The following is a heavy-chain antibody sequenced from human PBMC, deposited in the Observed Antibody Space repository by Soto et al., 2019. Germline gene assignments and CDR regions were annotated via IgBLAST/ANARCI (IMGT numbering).Heavy chain of an antibody. CDR1: GFTFSSYE. CDR2: ISSSGSTI. Sequence: PGGSLRLSCAASGFTFSSYEMNWVRQAPGKGLEWVSYISSSGSTIYYADSVKGRFTISRDNAKNSLYLQMNSLRAEDTAVYYCARELRGYSYGYYYYYGMDVWGPGTTITV. D-gene: IGHD5-18*01. V-gene: IGHV3-48*03. CDR3: ARELRGYSYGYYYYYGMDV. J-gene: IGHJ6*02.